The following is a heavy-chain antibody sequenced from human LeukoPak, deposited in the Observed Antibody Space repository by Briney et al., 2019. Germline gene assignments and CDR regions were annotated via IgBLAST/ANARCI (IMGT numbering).Heavy chain of an antibody. CDR2: ISYDGSNK. V-gene: IGHV3-30-3*01. CDR3: ARGNDFWSGSYTMGY. Sequence: GGSLRLACAASGFTFSSYAMHWVRQAPGKGLEWVAVISYDGSNKYYADSVKGRFTISRDNAKNSLYLQMNGLRDEDSAVYYCARGNDFWSGSYTMGYWGQGTLVSVSS. D-gene: IGHD3-3*01. CDR1: GFTFSSYA. J-gene: IGHJ4*02.